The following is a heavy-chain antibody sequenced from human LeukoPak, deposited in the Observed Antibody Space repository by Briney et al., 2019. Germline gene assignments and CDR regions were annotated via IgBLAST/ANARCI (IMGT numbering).Heavy chain of an antibody. CDR1: GFTFSSYW. V-gene: IGHV3-7*01. D-gene: IGHD5-18*01. CDR2: IKQDGSEK. Sequence: PGGSPRLSCAASGFTFSSYWMSWVRQAPGKGLEWVANIKQDGSEKYYVDSVKGRFTISRDNAKISLYLQMNSLRAEDTAVYYCARNSREEDTAMVSWFDPWGQGTLVTVSS. CDR3: ARNSREEDTAMVSWFDP. J-gene: IGHJ5*02.